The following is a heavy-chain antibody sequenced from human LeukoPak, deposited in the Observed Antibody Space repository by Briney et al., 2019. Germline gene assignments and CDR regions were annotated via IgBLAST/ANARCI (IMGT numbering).Heavy chain of an antibody. CDR1: GFTLTSNY. V-gene: IGHV3-66*01. CDR3: ARGFGKVAANVFGGYTMDV. D-gene: IGHD6-6*01. CDR2: IYTGGST. J-gene: IGHJ6*02. Sequence: RGSLRLSCAASGFTLTSNYMSWVRQAPGKGLEWVSLIYTGGSTYYADSVKGRFTISRDNSNNTMYLKMNSLRPEDTAVYYCARGFGKVAANVFGGYTMDVWGQGTTVTVSS.